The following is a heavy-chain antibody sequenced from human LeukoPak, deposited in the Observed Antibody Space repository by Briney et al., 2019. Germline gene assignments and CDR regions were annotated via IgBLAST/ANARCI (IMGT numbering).Heavy chain of an antibody. D-gene: IGHD3-16*01. CDR3: ARHSDYVWGSPDY. V-gene: IGHV5-51*01. Sequence: GESLKISCKGSGYNFTSYWIGWVRQMPGKGLEWMGIIYPGDSDTRYSPSFQGQVTISADKSISTAYLQWSSLKASDTAMYYCARHSDYVWGSPDYWGQGTLVTVSS. J-gene: IGHJ4*02. CDR2: IYPGDSDT. CDR1: GYNFTSYW.